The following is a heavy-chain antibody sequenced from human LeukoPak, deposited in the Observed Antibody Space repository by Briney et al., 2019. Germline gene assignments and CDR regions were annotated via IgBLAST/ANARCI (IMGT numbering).Heavy chain of an antibody. CDR2: IYTSGST. CDR3: ARGVYDFWSGYYLVWFDP. V-gene: IGHV4-61*02. CDR1: GGSISSGSYY. Sequence: SETLSLTCTVSGGSISSGSYYWSWIRQPAGKGLEWIGRIYTSGSTNYNPSLKSRVAISVDTSKNQFSLKLSSVTAADTAVYYCARGVYDFWSGYYLVWFDPWGQGTLVTVSS. D-gene: IGHD3-3*01. J-gene: IGHJ5*02.